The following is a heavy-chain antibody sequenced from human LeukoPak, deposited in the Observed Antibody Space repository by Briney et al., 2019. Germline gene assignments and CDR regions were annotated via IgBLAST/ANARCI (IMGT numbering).Heavy chain of an antibody. CDR2: IIPIFGTA. V-gene: IGHV1-69*05. Sequence: SVRVSCKASGGTFSSYAISWVRQAPGQGLEWMGGIIPIFGTANYAQKFQGRVTITTDESTSTAYMELSSLRSEDTAVYYCARDLLGYCSSTSCRFGYYYMDVWGKGTTVTVSS. CDR3: ARDLLGYCSSTSCRFGYYYMDV. J-gene: IGHJ6*03. D-gene: IGHD2-2*01. CDR1: GGTFSSYA.